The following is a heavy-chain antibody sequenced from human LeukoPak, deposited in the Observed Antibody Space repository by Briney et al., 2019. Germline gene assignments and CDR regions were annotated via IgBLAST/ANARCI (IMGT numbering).Heavy chain of an antibody. CDR2: IKPKADGGTT. V-gene: IGHV3-15*01. J-gene: IGHJ4*02. CDR3: TTGSTVFDS. CDR1: GFTFHYAW. Sequence: GGSLRLSCAASGFTFHYAWMTWVRQGPGKGLEWVGRIKPKADGGTTDYAAPVKGRFTISRDDSKNTLFVQMNNLKTEDTAVYFCTTGSTVFDSWGQGTLVTVSS. D-gene: IGHD6-6*01.